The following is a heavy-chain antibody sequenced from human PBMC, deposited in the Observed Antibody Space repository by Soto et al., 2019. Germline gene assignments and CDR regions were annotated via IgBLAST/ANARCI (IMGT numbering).Heavy chain of an antibody. CDR1: GYTFTNHG. CDR2: INPYNANV. V-gene: IGHV1-18*04. J-gene: IGHJ3*02. Sequence: QVQLVQSGAEVKKPGASVKVSCKTSGYTFTNHGINWVRQAPGQGLEWMGWINPYNANVNYAQKLQGRVTMTTDTSTSTAYMALRSLTSDDPAVYYCARDRVAGIWGDAFDIWGQGTMVTVAS. CDR3: ARDRVAGIWGDAFDI. D-gene: IGHD3-16*01.